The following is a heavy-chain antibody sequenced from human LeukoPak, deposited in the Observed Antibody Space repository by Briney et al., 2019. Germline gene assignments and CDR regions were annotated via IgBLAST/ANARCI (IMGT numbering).Heavy chain of an antibody. CDR1: GDSTSSDRYY. Sequence: SETLSLTCTVSGDSTSSDRYYGGWVRQPPGKGLEWIGNIYYSGSTYYNPSLKSRVTMSVDTSKNQFFLKLNSVTAAGTAVYYCARGRPYSGSYHLDYWGQGTLVTVSA. CDR3: ARGRPYSGSYHLDY. J-gene: IGHJ4*02. CDR2: IYYSGST. D-gene: IGHD1-26*01. V-gene: IGHV4-39*02.